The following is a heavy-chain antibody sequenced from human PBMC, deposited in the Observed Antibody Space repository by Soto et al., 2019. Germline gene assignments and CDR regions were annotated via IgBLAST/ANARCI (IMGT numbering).Heavy chain of an antibody. V-gene: IGHV1-69*01. Sequence: QVQLVQSGAEVKKPGSSVKVSCKASGGTFSSYAISWVRQAPGQGLEWMGGIVPIFGTANYAQKFQGRVTITADESTSTAYMELSSLRSEDTAVYYCARVRLGSDFDWLLEPFDYWGQGTLVTVSS. CDR1: GGTFSSYA. CDR2: IVPIFGTA. D-gene: IGHD3-9*01. CDR3: ARVRLGSDFDWLLEPFDY. J-gene: IGHJ4*02.